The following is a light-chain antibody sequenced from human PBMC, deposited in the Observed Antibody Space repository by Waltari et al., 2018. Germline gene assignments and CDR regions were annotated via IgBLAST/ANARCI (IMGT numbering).Light chain of an antibody. CDR1: SSDVGSYNY. J-gene: IGLJ2*01. CDR3: SSYITTNTLEL. CDR2: DVS. V-gene: IGLV2-14*03. Sequence: QSALTQPASVSGSPGQSITISCTGTSSDVGSYNYVPWYQQQPGKAPKLMIYDVSYRPSGVSNRFSGSKSGNTASLTISGLQAEDEADYYCSSYITTNTLELFGGGTSLTVL.